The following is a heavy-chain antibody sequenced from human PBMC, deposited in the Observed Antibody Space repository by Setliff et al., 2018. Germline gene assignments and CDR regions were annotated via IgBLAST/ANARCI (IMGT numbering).Heavy chain of an antibody. J-gene: IGHJ5*02. CDR1: GGTFSSSG. CDR3: AREARGWGGPKFDL. V-gene: IGHV1-69*13. CDR2: FIPILGAT. Sequence: SVKVSCKSSGGTFSSSGITWVRQAPGQGLQWLGRFIPILGATNYAQNFQGRVTITADESTSTGYMELRSLRSDDTAVYYCAREARGWGGPKFDLWGQGTLVTVSS. D-gene: IGHD6-19*01.